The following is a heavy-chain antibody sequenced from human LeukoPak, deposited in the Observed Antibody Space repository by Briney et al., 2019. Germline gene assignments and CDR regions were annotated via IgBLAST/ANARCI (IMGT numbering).Heavy chain of an antibody. CDR1: GYTFSGYY. CDR2: INPNSGGT. V-gene: IGHV1-2*02. D-gene: IGHD3-10*01. Sequence: ASVKVSCKASGYTFSGYYIFWVRRAPGQGLEWMGWINPNSGGTNYAPEFQGRLTMTRDTSITTAYMELSILRSDDTAVYYCALIGDHAWFDPWGQGTLVTVSS. CDR3: ALIGDHAWFDP. J-gene: IGHJ5*02.